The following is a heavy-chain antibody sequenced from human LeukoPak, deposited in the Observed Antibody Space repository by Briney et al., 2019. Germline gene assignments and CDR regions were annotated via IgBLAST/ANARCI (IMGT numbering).Heavy chain of an antibody. V-gene: IGHV3-21*01. D-gene: IGHD3-22*01. Sequence: GGSLRLSCAASGFTLRSYSTNWVRQAPGKGLEWVSSISSSSTYIYYADSVKGRFTISRDNAKNSLYLQMNSLRAEDTAVYYCARVGYYYDSSTYSDGFDMWGQGTMVTVSS. CDR1: GFTLRSYS. J-gene: IGHJ3*02. CDR3: ARVGYYYDSSTYSDGFDM. CDR2: ISSSSTYI.